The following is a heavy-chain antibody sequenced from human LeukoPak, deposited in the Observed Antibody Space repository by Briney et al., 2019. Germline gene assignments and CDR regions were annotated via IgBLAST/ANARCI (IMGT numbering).Heavy chain of an antibody. D-gene: IGHD6-19*01. CDR2: IKNKANNYAT. J-gene: IGHJ4*02. Sequence: GGSLRLSCAASGFTFSGSAVHWVRQASGKGLEWVGRIKNKANNYATAYAASVRGRFTISRDDSKNTAYLQMNSLKTEDTAVYYCTRLTQWRFDYWGQGILVTVSS. CDR3: TRLTQWRFDY. CDR1: GFTFSGSA. V-gene: IGHV3-73*01.